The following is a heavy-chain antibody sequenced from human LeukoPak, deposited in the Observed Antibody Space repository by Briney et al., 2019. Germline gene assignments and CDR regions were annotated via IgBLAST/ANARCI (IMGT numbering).Heavy chain of an antibody. V-gene: IGHV1-8*01. CDR2: MNPNSGNT. J-gene: IGHJ1*01. CDR1: GYTLTSYD. CDR3: ARDGEGSSDIWG. D-gene: IGHD3-9*01. Sequence: SVKVSCKASGYTLTSYDINWVRQATGQGLEWMGWMNPNSGNTGYTQKFQGRDTMTRYTSISTAYMALSSLISAHTAVSYCARDGEGSSDIWGWGQRALGTVSS.